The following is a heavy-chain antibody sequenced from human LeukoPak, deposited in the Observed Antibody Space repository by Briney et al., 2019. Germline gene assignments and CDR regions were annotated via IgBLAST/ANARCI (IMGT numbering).Heavy chain of an antibody. CDR2: ISSSGDIT. J-gene: IGHJ6*03. V-gene: IGHV3-23*01. Sequence: GGSLRLSCAASGFTFSIYGMNWVRQAPGKGLEWVSSISSSGDITYYADSVKGRFTVSRDNPKNTLYLQLNSLRAEDTAVYYCAKGACGGNCYYSMDVWGKGTTVTVSS. CDR3: AKGACGGNCYYSMDV. CDR1: GFTFSIYG.